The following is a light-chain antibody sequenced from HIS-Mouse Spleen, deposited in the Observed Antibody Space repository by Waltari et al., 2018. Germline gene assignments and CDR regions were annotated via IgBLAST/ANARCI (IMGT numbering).Light chain of an antibody. CDR1: SSDVGSYNL. Sequence: QSALTQPASVSGSPGQSITISCTGTSSDVGSYNLFSWYQQHPGQAPKLMFYEGSKRPSGVSNRFSGYKSGNTAALTISGLQAEDEADYYCCSYAGSSTWVFGGGTKLTVL. CDR3: CSYAGSSTWV. J-gene: IGLJ3*02. CDR2: EGS. V-gene: IGLV2-23*01.